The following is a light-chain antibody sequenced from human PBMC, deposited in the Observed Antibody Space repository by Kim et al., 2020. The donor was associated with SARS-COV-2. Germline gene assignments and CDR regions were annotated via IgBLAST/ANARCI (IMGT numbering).Light chain of an antibody. CDR1: SGSIASKP. CDR3: QSYEV. J-gene: IGLJ2*01. CDR2: EDA. V-gene: IGLV6-57*03. Sequence: SESPGKTVTPACARTSGSIASKPVQWYKQRPGSVPTTVIYEDALRPSGIPDRFSGSIDTSSNSASLTISGLTTEDEAVYFCQSYEVFGGGTKLTVL.